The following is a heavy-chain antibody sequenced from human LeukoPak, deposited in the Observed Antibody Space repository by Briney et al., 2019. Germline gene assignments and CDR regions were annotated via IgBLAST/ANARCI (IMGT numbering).Heavy chain of an antibody. J-gene: IGHJ6*02. CDR3: ARDYAPSMVYDHGMDV. V-gene: IGHV4-59*01. CDR2: IYYSGRT. Sequence: KTSETLSLTCTVSGGSISSYYWSWIRQPPGKGLEWIGYIYYSGRTDYNPSLKSRVTMSLDTSRNQVSLTVRSVTAADTAIYYCARDYAPSMVYDHGMDVWGQGTTVTVSS. CDR1: GGSISSYY. D-gene: IGHD3-10*01.